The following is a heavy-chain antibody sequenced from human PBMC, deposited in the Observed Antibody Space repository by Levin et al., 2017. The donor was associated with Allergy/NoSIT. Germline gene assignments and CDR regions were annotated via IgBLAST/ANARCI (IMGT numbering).Heavy chain of an antibody. V-gene: IGHV4-30-4*01. J-gene: IGHJ6*02. CDR2: IYYSGST. CDR3: ARYYYDSDYYGMDV. D-gene: IGHD3-22*01. Sequence: SETLSLTCTVSGGSISSGDYYWSWIRQPPGKGLEWIGYIYYSGSTYYNPSLKSRVTISVDTSKNQFSLKLSSVTAADTAVYYCARYYYDSDYYGMDVWGQGTTVTVSS. CDR1: GGSISSGDYY.